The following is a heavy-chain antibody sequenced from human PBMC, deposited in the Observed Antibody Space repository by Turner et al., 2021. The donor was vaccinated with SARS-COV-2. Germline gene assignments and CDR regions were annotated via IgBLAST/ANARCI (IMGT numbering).Heavy chain of an antibody. J-gene: IGHJ4*02. CDR1: GFTFSSYG. D-gene: IGHD4-4*01. CDR2: ISYDGNNK. Sequence: QVQLVESGGGVGQPGRPLRLSCAASGFTFSSYGMHWVRQAPGKGLEWVAVISYDGNNKYYADSVKGRFTISRDNSKNTLYLQMNSLRAEDTAVYYCAKQLGLYSNPMYYFDYWGQGTLVTVSS. V-gene: IGHV3-30*18. CDR3: AKQLGLYSNPMYYFDY.